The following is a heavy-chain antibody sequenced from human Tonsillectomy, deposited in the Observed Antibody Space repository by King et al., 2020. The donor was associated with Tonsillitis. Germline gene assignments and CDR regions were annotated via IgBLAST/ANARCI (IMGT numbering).Heavy chain of an antibody. V-gene: IGHV3-30-3*01. D-gene: IGHD2-2*01. J-gene: IGHJ4*02. CDR2: ISYDGSNK. CDR3: AGGYCSSTNCLYYFDY. Sequence: HVQLVESGGGVVQPGRSLRLSCAASGFTFSSYAMHWVRQAPGKGLEWVAVISYDGSNKYYADSVKGRITISRDNSKNTLYLQMNSLRAEDTAVYYCAGGYCSSTNCLYYFDYWGQGTLVTVSS. CDR1: GFTFSSYA.